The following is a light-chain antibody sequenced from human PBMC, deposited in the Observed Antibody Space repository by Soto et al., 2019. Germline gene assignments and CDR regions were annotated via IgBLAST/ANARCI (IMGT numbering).Light chain of an antibody. CDR1: SSDGGTYDL. V-gene: IGLV2-23*02. Sequence: QSALTQPASVSGSPGQSITISCTGTSSDGGTYDLVSWYQQHPGEAPRLLIYEVTERPSGVSIRFSGSKSDYTASLTISGLQADDEADYYCSSYAGRGVGVFGGGTQLTVL. J-gene: IGLJ7*01. CDR2: EVT. CDR3: SSYAGRGVGV.